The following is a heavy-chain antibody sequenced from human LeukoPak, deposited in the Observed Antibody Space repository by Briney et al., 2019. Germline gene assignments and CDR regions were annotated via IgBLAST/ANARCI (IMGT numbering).Heavy chain of an antibody. Sequence: SETLSLTCTVSGGSISSGGYYWSWIRQHPGKGLEWIGYIYYSGSPYYNPSLKSRVTISVDTSKNQFSLKLSSVTAADTAVYYCARGPAEEQLQWFDPWGQGTLVTVSS. J-gene: IGHJ5*02. CDR3: ARGPAEEQLQWFDP. D-gene: IGHD6-13*01. V-gene: IGHV4-31*03. CDR1: GGSISSGGYY. CDR2: IYYSGSP.